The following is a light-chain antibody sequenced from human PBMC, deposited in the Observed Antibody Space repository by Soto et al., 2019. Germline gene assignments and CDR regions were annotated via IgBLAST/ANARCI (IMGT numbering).Light chain of an antibody. J-gene: IGKJ5*01. CDR1: QDISNY. CDR3: QQYDNFPRAIN. V-gene: IGKV1-33*01. Sequence: PSSLSASVGDRVTIACQAIQDISNYLHWYQQKPGKAPKLLIYDASNLETGVPSRFSGSGSGTDFTSTISSLQPEDIATYYCQQYDNFPRAINFGQGTRLEI. CDR2: DAS.